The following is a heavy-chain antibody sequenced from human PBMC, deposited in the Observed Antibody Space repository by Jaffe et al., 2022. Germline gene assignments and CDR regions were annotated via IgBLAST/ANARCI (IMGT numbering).Heavy chain of an antibody. D-gene: IGHD5-18*01. V-gene: IGHV5-51*03. CDR1: GYSFTSYW. J-gene: IGHJ4*02. CDR2: IYPGDSDT. CDR3: VRGGGGYSYGYYAPLVDY. Sequence: EVQLVQSGAEVKKPGESLKISCKGSGYSFTSYWIGWVRQMPGKGLEWMGIIYPGDSDTRYSPSFQGQVTISADKSISTAYLQWSSLKASDTAMYYCVRGGGGYSYGYYAPLVDYWGQGTLVTVSS.